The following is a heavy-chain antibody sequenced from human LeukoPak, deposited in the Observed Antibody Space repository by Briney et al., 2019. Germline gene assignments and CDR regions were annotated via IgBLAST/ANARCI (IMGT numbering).Heavy chain of an antibody. CDR3: AREAQGYLGPLDI. J-gene: IGHJ3*02. V-gene: IGHV4-59*01. Sequence: PSETLSLTCTVAVGSINSYYWRWMRQPPGKGLEWIWYIYYSGSTKYNPSLKSRVTISVDTPKNQFSLKLSSVTAVDTAVYYCAREAQGYLGPLDICGQGTMVTVSS. CDR1: VGSINSYY. D-gene: IGHD6-13*01. CDR2: IYYSGST.